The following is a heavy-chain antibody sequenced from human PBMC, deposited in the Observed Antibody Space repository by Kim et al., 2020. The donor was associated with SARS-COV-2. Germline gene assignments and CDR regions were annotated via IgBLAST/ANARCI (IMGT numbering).Heavy chain of an antibody. J-gene: IGHJ4*02. CDR1: GGSISNSNYY. CDR2: VHYSGNT. CDR3: ARHGISYYGSETYFY. V-gene: IGHV4-39*01. D-gene: IGHD3-10*01. Sequence: SETLSLSCRVSGGSISNSNYYWGWIRQPPGKGLEWIGSVHYSGNTYYNPSPKSRLSVSVDMSKNQFSLRLTSVTAADTAVYYCARHGISYYGSETYFYWGQGTLVTVSS.